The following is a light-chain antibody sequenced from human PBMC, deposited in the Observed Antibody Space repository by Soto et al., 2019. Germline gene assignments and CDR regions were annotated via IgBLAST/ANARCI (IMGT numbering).Light chain of an antibody. CDR2: DVS. CDR3: SSYTSSSTLV. J-gene: IGLJ2*01. Sequence: QSVLTQPASVSGSPGQSITISCTGTSSDVGGSNYVSWYQQHPGKAPELMIYDVSNRPSGVSNRFSGSKSGNTASLTISGLQAEDEADYYCSSYTSSSTLVFGGGTKLTVL. CDR1: SSDVGGSNY. V-gene: IGLV2-14*01.